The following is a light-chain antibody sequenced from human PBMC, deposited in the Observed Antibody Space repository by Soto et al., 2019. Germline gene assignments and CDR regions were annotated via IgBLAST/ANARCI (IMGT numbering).Light chain of an antibody. CDR2: AAS. CDR3: QRQSNWPRT. Sequence: DIQMTQSPSSLSASVGDRVTITCRASQSISSYLNWYQQKPGKAPKLLIYAASSLQSGVPSRFSGSGSGTEFTLTISSLQSEDFAIYYCQRQSNWPRTFGQGTKVDIK. J-gene: IGKJ1*01. V-gene: IGKV1-39*02. CDR1: QSISSY.